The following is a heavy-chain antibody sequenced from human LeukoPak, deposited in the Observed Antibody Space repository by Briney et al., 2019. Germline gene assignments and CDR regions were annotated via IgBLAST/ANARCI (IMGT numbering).Heavy chain of an antibody. D-gene: IGHD6-19*01. J-gene: IGHJ5*02. CDR1: GGPMCCYY. V-gene: IGHV4-59*01. CDR2: IYYWGST. Sequence: SETLSLMCTVCGGPMCCYYWRWIRQPPGEGLEWFGYIYYWGSTNYNPSLKSRVSRSVDTSKNQLSLKLSSVTAADTAVYYCARDGRVAGLNWFDPWGQGTLVTVSS. CDR3: ARDGRVAGLNWFDP.